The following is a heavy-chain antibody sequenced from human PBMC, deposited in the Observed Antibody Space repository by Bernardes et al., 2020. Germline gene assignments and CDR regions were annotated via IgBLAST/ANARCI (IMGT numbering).Heavy chain of an antibody. CDR3: ARDTSGRQLGRYYYGMDV. CDR1: GFTFSSYW. D-gene: IGHD6-13*01. V-gene: IGHV3-7*01. CDR2: IKQDGSEK. J-gene: IGHJ6*02. Sequence: GGSLRLSRAASGFTFSSYWMSWVRQAPGKGLEWVANIKQDGSEKYYVDSVKGRFTISRDNAKNSLYLQMNSLRAEDTAVYYCARDTSGRQLGRYYYGMDVWGQGTTVTGS.